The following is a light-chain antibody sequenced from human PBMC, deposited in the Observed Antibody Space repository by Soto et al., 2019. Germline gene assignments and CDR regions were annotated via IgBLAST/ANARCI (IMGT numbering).Light chain of an antibody. J-gene: IGKJ3*01. V-gene: IGKV1-39*01. CDR2: AAT. CDR1: QTISRS. Sequence: DIPMTQSPASLSASLGDKVTIACRTSQTISRSLNWYHHRPGKAPRLLIYAATTLQSGVPSRFSGSGSGTDFNLTISSLQPEDFATYYCQQSFTMPFTFGPGTKLEIK. CDR3: QQSFTMPFT.